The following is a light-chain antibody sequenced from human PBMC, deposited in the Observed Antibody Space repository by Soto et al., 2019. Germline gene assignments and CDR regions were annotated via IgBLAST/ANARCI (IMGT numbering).Light chain of an antibody. CDR3: QQYNIYWT. J-gene: IGKJ1*01. CDR2: DAS. V-gene: IGKV1-5*01. Sequence: DFQVTQSPSTLSAFVGDRVTITFRASRGISSWLAWYQQKPGTAPRLLIFDASTLESGVPSRFSGRGSGTHFTLTISSLQPDDVATYYCQQYNIYWTFGQGTKVE. CDR1: RGISSW.